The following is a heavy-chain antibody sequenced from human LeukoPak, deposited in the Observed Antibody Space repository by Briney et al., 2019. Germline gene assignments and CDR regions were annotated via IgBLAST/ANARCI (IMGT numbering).Heavy chain of an antibody. CDR3: AREKYYDFWSGRGNWFDP. CDR2: INPNSGGT. CDR1: GGTFGSYA. Sequence: ASVKVSCKACGGTFGSYAISWVRQAPGQGLEWMGWINPNSGGTNYAQKFQGRVTMTRDTSISTAYMELSRLRSDDTAVYYCAREKYYDFWSGRGNWFDPWGQGTLVTVSS. V-gene: IGHV1-2*02. D-gene: IGHD3-3*01. J-gene: IGHJ5*02.